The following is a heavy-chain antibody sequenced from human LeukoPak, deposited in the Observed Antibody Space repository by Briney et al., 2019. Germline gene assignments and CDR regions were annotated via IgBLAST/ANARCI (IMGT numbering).Heavy chain of an antibody. CDR1: GGSISSSNW. D-gene: IGHD3-10*01. V-gene: IGHV4-4*02. Sequence: SGTLSLTCAVSGGSISSSNWWSWVRQPPGKGLEWIGEIYHSGSTNYNPSLKSRVTLSIDTSKNQFSLKISSVTAADTAVYYCARDLIVPDAMTGSGSYSTDYWGQGTLATVSS. J-gene: IGHJ4*02. CDR2: IYHSGST. CDR3: ARDLIVPDAMTGSGSYSTDY.